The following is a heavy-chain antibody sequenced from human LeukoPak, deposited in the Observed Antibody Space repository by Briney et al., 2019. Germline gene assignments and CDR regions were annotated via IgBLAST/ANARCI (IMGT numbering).Heavy chain of an antibody. D-gene: IGHD6-13*01. J-gene: IGHJ5*02. CDR1: GDSVSSNSAA. CDR3: AKQPIAAAGTGWFDP. V-gene: IGHV6-1*01. CDR2: THYRSKWYN. Sequence: SQTLSLTCAISGDSVSSNSAAWNWIRQSPSRGLEWLGRTHYRSKWYNDYAVSVKSRITINPDTSKNQFSLQLNSVTPEDTAVYYCAKQPIAAAGTGWFDPWGQGTLVTVSS.